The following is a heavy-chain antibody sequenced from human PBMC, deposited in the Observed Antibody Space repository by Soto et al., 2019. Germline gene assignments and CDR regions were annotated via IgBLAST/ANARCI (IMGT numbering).Heavy chain of an antibody. CDR3: AREFHYDFWSGYYFRFDP. Sequence: SETLSLTCAVYGGSFSGYYWSWIRQPPGKGLEWIGEINHSGSTNYNPSLKSRVTISVDTSKNQFSLKLSSVTAADTAVYYCAREFHYDFWSGYYFRFDPWGQGTLVTVLL. V-gene: IGHV4-34*01. J-gene: IGHJ5*02. D-gene: IGHD3-3*01. CDR2: INHSGST. CDR1: GGSFSGYY.